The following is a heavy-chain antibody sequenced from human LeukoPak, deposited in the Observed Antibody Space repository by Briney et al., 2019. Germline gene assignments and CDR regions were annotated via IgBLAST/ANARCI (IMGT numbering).Heavy chain of an antibody. J-gene: IGHJ4*02. CDR3: ASPNTPRAVSHSGSWYYFDC. CDR1: GFTFSTYA. D-gene: IGHD6-6*01. Sequence: GGSLRLSCAASGFTFSTYAMSWVRQAPGKGLEWVSVISARGDTTYYADSVKGRFTISRDNSKNTLYLQVNSLRDEDTAIYFCASPNTPRAVSHSGSWYYFDCWGQGTLVTVYS. V-gene: IGHV3-23*01. CDR2: ISARGDTT.